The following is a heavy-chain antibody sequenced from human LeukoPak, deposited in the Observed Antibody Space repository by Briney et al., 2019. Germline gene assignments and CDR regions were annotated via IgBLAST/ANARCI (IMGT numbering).Heavy chain of an antibody. CDR2: INPSGTGT. D-gene: IGHD3-10*01. Sequence: GASVKVSCKASGYTITNNYMHWVRQAPGQGLEWMGVINPSGTGTNYAQKLQGRVTMTTDTSTSTAYMELRSLRSDDTAVYYCATASRAYYGSGSYYDYWGQGTLVTVSS. CDR3: ATASRAYYGSGSYYDY. J-gene: IGHJ4*02. V-gene: IGHV1-46*01. CDR1: GYTITNNY.